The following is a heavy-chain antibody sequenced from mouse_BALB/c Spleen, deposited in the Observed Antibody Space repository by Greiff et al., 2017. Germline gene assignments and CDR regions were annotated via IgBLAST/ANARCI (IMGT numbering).Heavy chain of an antibody. CDR1: GFSLTSYG. CDR2: IWAGGST. D-gene: IGHD3-1*01. CDR3: ARDLGSSGYVDYFDY. J-gene: IGHJ2*01. V-gene: IGHV2-9*02. Sequence: VQGVESGPGLVAPSQSLSITCTVSGFSLTSYGVHWVRQPPGKGLEWLGVIWAGGSTNYNSALMSRLSISKDNSKSQVFLKMNSLQTDDTAMYYCARDLGSSGYVDYFDYWGQGTTLTVSS.